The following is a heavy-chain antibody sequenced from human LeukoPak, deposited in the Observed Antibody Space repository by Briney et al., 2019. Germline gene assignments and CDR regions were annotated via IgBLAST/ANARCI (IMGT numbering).Heavy chain of an antibody. CDR2: ISGSGGST. V-gene: IGHV3-23*01. J-gene: IGHJ4*02. D-gene: IGHD3-3*01. CDR3: AKKDVGVVITSRP. CDR1: GFTFSSYA. Sequence: SGGSLRLSCAACGFTFSSYAMSWVRQAPGKGLEWVSAISGSGGSTYYADSVKGRFTISRGNSKNTLYLQMNSLRAEDTAVYYCAKKDVGVVITSRPGGQGTLVTVSS.